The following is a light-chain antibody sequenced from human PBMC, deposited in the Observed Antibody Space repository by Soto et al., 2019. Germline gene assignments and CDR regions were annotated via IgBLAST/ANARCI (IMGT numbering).Light chain of an antibody. CDR1: QSVTSNS. CDR3: QHYGTT. V-gene: IGKV3-20*01. J-gene: IGKJ1*01. CDR2: GAS. Sequence: LTPAQGAVSWSPGHRPFLYCRASQSVTSNSLAWYQQRPGQAPRLLIYGASSRATGVPDRFSGGGSGTDFTLTISRLEPEDFAVYYCQHYGTTFGPGTKVDI.